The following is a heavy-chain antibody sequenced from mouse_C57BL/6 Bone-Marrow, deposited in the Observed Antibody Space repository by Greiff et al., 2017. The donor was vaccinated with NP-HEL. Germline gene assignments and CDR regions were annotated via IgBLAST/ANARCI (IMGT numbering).Heavy chain of an antibody. D-gene: IGHD2-12*01. J-gene: IGHJ1*03. Sequence: EVKVVESGGGLVQPGGSLKLSCAASGFTFSDYYMYWVRQTPEQRLEWVAYISNGGGCTYYPDTVKGRFTISRANAKNTLYLQMSRLKSEDTAMYYCARQAPVRYFDVWGTGTTVTVSS. CDR3: ARQAPVRYFDV. CDR1: GFTFSDYY. CDR2: ISNGGGCT. V-gene: IGHV5-12*01.